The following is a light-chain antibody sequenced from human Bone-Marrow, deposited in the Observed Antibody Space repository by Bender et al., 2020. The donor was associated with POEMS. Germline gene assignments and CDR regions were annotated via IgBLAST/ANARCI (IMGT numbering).Light chain of an antibody. Sequence: SYEVTQPPSVSVSPGQTASITCSGDDLGDKYVAWYQQKPGQSPVLVIYQDTKRPSGIPDRFSGSKSATSASLAISGLRSEDEADYYCAVWDDRLNSWVFGGGTKLTV. J-gene: IGLJ3*02. CDR3: AVWDDRLNSWV. CDR2: QDT. V-gene: IGLV3-1*01. CDR1: DLGDKY.